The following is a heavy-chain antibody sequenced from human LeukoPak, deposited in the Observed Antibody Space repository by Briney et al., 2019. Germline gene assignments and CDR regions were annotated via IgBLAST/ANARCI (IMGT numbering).Heavy chain of an antibody. CDR2: ISGSGGST. V-gene: IGHV3-23*01. D-gene: IGHD6-13*01. CDR3: AGCMVAAAGPTGGGFDY. J-gene: IGHJ4*02. Sequence: GGSLRLSCAASGFTFSSYAMSWVRQAPGKGLEWVSAISGSGGSTYYADSVKGRFTISRDNSKNTLYLQMNSLRAEDTAVYYGAGCMVAAAGPTGGGFDYWGQGTLVTVSS. CDR1: GFTFSSYA.